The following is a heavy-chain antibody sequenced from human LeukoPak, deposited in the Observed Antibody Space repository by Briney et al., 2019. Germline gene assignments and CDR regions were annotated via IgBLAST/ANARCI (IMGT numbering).Heavy chain of an antibody. CDR3: AKLGGLVGY. V-gene: IGHV3-23*01. J-gene: IGHJ4*02. CDR2: INSSGGRT. Sequence: GGALRLSCAAHGFTFSSDGMSWGRQAPGKGLEWVSSINSSGGRTYYADSVKGRFTISRDNSKNTLYLQMTSLRAEDTAVYYCAKLGGLVGYWGQGTLVTVSS. CDR1: GFTFSSDG.